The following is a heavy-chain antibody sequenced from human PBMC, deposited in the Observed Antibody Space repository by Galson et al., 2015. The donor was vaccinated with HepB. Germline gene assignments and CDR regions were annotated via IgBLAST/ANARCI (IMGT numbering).Heavy chain of an antibody. D-gene: IGHD2-8*02. CDR3: ARHLLVGPNAGFDY. J-gene: IGHJ4*02. Sequence: ETLSLTCTVSGGSISSSSYYWGWIRQPPGKGLEWIGSIYYSGSTYYNPSLKSRVTISVDTSKNQFSLTLSSVTAADTAVYYCARHLLVGPNAGFDYWGQGTLVTVSS. V-gene: IGHV4-39*01. CDR1: GGSISSSSYY. CDR2: IYYSGST.